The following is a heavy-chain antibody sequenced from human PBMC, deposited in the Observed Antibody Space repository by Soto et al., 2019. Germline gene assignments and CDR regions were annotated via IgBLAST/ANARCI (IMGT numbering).Heavy chain of an antibody. D-gene: IGHD1-26*01. CDR3: ARHERGGITAFDI. Sequence: SETLSLTCTVSGDSISNGYYTWSWIRQPPGKDLEWIGHIYNSVNTYYNPSLKSRVTISVDTSKNQFSLKLSSVTAADTAVYYCARHERGGITAFDIWGQGTMVTVSS. J-gene: IGHJ3*02. CDR1: GDSISNGYYT. CDR2: IYNSVNT. V-gene: IGHV4-39*01.